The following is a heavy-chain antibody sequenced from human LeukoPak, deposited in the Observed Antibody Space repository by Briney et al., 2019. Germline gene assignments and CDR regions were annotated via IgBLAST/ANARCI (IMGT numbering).Heavy chain of an antibody. CDR1: GFTVGTNY. V-gene: IGHV3-53*01. Sequence: GGSLRLSCEASGFTVGTNYMSWVRQAPGKGLEWVSVIYSGNSTYYTDSVRGRLTISRDNSKNTLYLHMISLRAADTAVYYCARLAAGKVIDYWGQGTLVTVSS. CDR3: ARLAAGKVIDY. J-gene: IGHJ4*02. CDR2: IYSGNST. D-gene: IGHD6-13*01.